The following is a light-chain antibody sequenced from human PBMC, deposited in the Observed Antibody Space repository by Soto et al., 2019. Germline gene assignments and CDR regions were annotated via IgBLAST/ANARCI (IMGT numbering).Light chain of an antibody. Sequence: EIVLTQSPATLSVSPGERATLSCRASESISSHLAWYQQKPGQAPRLLIYGASSRATGIPDRFSGSGSGTDFTLTISRLEPEDFAVYYCQQCGSSPITFGQGTRLEIK. CDR2: GAS. V-gene: IGKV3-20*01. J-gene: IGKJ5*01. CDR1: ESISSH. CDR3: QQCGSSPIT.